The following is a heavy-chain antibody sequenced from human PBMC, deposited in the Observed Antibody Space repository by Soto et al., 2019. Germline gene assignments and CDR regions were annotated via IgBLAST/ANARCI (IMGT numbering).Heavy chain of an antibody. V-gene: IGHV3-30-3*01. CDR2: ISTDGTNQ. J-gene: IGHJ4*02. CDR1: GFNFKAYG. D-gene: IGHD3-16*02. CDR3: AVGGGDLSLTPFDY. Sequence: QVHLVESGGGVVQPGRSLRLSCVASGFNFKAYGMHWVRQAPGKGLEWVAVISTDGTNQHHADSVKGRFTISRDNFKNALYRQMKRWSPEDTAVYFCAVGGGDLSLTPFDYWGQGTLVTVSS.